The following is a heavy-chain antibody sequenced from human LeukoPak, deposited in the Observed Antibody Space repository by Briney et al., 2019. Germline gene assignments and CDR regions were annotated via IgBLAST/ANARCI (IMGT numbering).Heavy chain of an antibody. CDR3: ARSPLSHMTTLAFDI. CDR2: IYYSGST. CDR1: GGSVSSSSYY. Sequence: PSETLSLTCAVSGGSVSSSSYYWGWIRQPPGKGLEWIGSIYYSGSTYYNPSLKSRVTISVDTSKNQFSLKLSSVTAADTAVYYCARSPLSHMTTLAFDIWGQGTMVTVSS. J-gene: IGHJ3*02. D-gene: IGHD3-16*01. V-gene: IGHV4-39*07.